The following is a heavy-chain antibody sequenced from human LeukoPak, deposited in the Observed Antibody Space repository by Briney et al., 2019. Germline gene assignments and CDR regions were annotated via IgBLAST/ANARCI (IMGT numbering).Heavy chain of an antibody. V-gene: IGHV3-21*01. CDR3: ARAATEHGNMYQAFDY. CDR2: ISSSSSYI. D-gene: IGHD2-15*01. J-gene: IGHJ4*02. Sequence: PGGSLRLSCAASGFTFSSYSMNWVRQAPGKGLEWVSSISSSSSYIYYADSVKGRFTISRDNAKNSLYLQMNSLRAEDTAVYYCARAATEHGNMYQAFDYWGQGTLVTVSS. CDR1: GFTFSSYS.